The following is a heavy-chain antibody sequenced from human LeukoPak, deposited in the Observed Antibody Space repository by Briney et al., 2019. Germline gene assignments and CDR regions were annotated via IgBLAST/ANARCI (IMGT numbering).Heavy chain of an antibody. J-gene: IGHJ4*02. V-gene: IGHV3-15*01. CDR2: IKSKTDGGTT. CDR3: TDDGYTDY. CDR1: GLTGSHNY. Sequence: GGSLRLSCAASGLTGSHNYVSWVRQAPGKGLEWVGRIKSKTDGGTTDYAAPVKGRFTISRDDSKNTLYLQMNSLKTEDTAVYYCTDDGYTDYWGQGTLVTVSS. D-gene: IGHD5-24*01.